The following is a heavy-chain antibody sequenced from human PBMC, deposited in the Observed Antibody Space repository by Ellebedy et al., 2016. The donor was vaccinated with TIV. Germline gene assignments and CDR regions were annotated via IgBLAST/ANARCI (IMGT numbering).Heavy chain of an antibody. Sequence: MPSETLSLTCAVSGGSISSSNWWSWVRQPPGKGLEWIGEIYHSGSTNYNPSLKSRVTISVDKSKNQFSLKISSVTAADTAVYYCARVVWQQPVSYAFDIWGQGTMVTVSS. CDR1: GGSISSSNW. V-gene: IGHV4-4*02. CDR2: IYHSGST. J-gene: IGHJ3*02. CDR3: ARVVWQQPVSYAFDI. D-gene: IGHD6-13*01.